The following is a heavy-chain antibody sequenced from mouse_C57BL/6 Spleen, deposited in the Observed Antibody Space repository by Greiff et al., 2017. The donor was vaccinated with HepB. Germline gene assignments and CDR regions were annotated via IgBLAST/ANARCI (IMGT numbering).Heavy chain of an antibody. J-gene: IGHJ2*01. D-gene: IGHD3-2*02. V-gene: IGHV1-55*01. CDR2: IYPGSGST. Sequence: VQLQQPGAELVKPGASVKMSCKASGYTFTSYWITWVKQRPGQGLEWIGDIYPGSGSTNYNEKFKSKATLTVDTSSSTAYMQLSSLTSEDSAVYYCARVGARQLRLRDYWGQGTTLTVSS. CDR1: GYTFTSYW. CDR3: ARVGARQLRLRDY.